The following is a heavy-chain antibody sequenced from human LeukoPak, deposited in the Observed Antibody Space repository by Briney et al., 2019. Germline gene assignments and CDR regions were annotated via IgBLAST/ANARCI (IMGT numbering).Heavy chain of an antibody. CDR3: ASRKLGNDY. J-gene: IGHJ4*02. V-gene: IGHV4-39*07. CDR1: GGSISRSSNY. Sequence: SETLSLTCTVSGGSISRSSNYWGWIRQPPGKGLEWIGTVYYSGSATYNPSLRSRVTISADTSKNQFSLKLSSVTAADTAVYYCASRKLGNDYWGQGTLVTVSS. CDR2: VYYSGSA. D-gene: IGHD7-27*01.